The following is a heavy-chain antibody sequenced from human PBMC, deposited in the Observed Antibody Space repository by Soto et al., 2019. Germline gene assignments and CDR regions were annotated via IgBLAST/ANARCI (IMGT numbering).Heavy chain of an antibody. CDR3: ARQASSGWTPRYNWFDP. D-gene: IGHD6-19*01. CDR1: GGSISSGSYY. CDR2: IYYSGST. Sequence: PSETLSLTCTVSGGSISSGSYYWGWIRQPPGKGLEWIGSIYYSGSTYYNPSLKSRVTISVDTSKNQFSLKLSSVTAADTAVYYCARQASSGWTPRYNWFDPWGQGTLVTVSS. V-gene: IGHV4-39*01. J-gene: IGHJ5*02.